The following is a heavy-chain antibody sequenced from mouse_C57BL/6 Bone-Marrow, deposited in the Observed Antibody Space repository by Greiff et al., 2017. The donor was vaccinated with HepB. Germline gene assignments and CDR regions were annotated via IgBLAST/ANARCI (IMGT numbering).Heavy chain of an antibody. J-gene: IGHJ3*01. CDR2: INPNNGGT. V-gene: IGHV1-18*01. CDR3: ARAETAQATTFAY. CDR1: GYTFTDYN. Sequence: EVKLMESGPELVKPGASVKIPCKASGYTFTDYNMDWVKQSHGKSLEWIGDINPNNGGTIYNQKFKGKATLTVDKSSSTAYMELRSLTSEDTAVYYCARAETAQATTFAYWGQGTLVTVSA. D-gene: IGHD3-2*02.